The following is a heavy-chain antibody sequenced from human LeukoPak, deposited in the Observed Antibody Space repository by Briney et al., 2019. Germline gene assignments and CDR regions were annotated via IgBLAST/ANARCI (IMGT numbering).Heavy chain of an antibody. CDR3: ARRGYDILTGNCDYYYYMDV. V-gene: IGHV3-20*04. J-gene: IGHJ6*03. D-gene: IGHD3-9*01. CDR2: INWNGGST. Sequence: GGSLRLSCAASGFTFDDYGMSWVRQAPGKGLEWVSGINWNGGSTGYADSVKGRFTISRDNAKNSLYLQMNSLRAEDTALYYCARRGYDILTGNCDYYYYMDVWGKGTTVTVSS. CDR1: GFTFDDYG.